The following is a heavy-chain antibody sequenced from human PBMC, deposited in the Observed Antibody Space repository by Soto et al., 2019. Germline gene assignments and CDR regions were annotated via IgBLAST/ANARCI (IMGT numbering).Heavy chain of an antibody. Sequence: PSETLSLTCTFSGCSISSSSYYWGWIRQPPGKGLEWIGYIYHSGSTYYNPSLKSRVTISVDRSKNQFSLKLSSVTAADTAMYYCARANDDFWRALDYWGQGTVVTVSS. V-gene: IGHV4-30-2*01. CDR3: ARANDDFWRALDY. CDR2: IYHSGST. D-gene: IGHD3-3*01. CDR1: GCSISSSSYY. J-gene: IGHJ4*02.